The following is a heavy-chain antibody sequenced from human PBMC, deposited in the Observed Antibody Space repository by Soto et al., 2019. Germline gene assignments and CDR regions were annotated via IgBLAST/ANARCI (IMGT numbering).Heavy chain of an antibody. J-gene: IGHJ4*02. CDR3: ATSISLIRRVVTWPVDF. D-gene: IGHD3-10*01. V-gene: IGHV1-46*01. Sequence: ASVKVSCKSSGYTFTSYFIHWVRQAPGQGLEWMGIINPSDRGTSYAQKFQGRLTVTRDTSTSTVYMELSSLKSEDTAVYYCATSISLIRRVVTWPVDFWGQGTLVTV. CDR1: GYTFTSYF. CDR2: INPSDRGT.